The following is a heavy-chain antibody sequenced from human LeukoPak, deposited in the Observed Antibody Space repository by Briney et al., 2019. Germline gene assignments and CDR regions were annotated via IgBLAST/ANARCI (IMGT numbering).Heavy chain of an antibody. CDR1: GGSFSGYY. Sequence: SETLSLICAVYGGSFSGYYWSWIRQPPGKGLEWIGEINHSGSTNYNPSLKSRVTISVDTSKNQFSLKLSSVTAADTAVYYCARAAFGVLMVYAHFDYWGQGTLVTVSS. D-gene: IGHD2-8*01. V-gene: IGHV4-34*01. CDR3: ARAAFGVLMVYAHFDY. CDR2: INHSGST. J-gene: IGHJ4*02.